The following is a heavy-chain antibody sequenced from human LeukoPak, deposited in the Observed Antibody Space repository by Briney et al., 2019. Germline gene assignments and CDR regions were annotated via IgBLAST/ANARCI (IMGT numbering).Heavy chain of an antibody. Sequence: GGSLRLSCAASVFTFSCYWIRWARQAPGKGLEWVANIKQDGSEEYYVDSVKGRFTISRDNAKNSLYLQMNSLRAEDTAVYYCARSSHYSFDYWGQGTLVTVSS. D-gene: IGHD3-10*01. J-gene: IGHJ4*02. V-gene: IGHV3-7*01. CDR2: IKQDGSEE. CDR1: VFTFSCYW. CDR3: ARSSHYSFDY.